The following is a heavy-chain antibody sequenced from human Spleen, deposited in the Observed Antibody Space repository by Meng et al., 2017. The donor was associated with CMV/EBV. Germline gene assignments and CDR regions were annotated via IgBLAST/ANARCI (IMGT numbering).Heavy chain of an antibody. CDR1: GDTSNYFA. CDR2: IIPMYGIP. D-gene: IGHD1-26*01. V-gene: IGHV1-69*10. Sequence: SVKVSCKAFGDTSNYFAINWVRQAPGQGLEWMGGIIPMYGIPNYAQEFQGRVTITTDKSTSTVYMGLGSLRPADTALYYCARGEVGQPTRIWGQGTLVTVSS. J-gene: IGHJ4*02. CDR3: ARGEVGQPTRI.